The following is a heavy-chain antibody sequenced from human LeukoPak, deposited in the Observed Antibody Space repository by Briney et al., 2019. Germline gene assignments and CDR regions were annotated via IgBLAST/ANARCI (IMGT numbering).Heavy chain of an antibody. CDR1: GFTFSSYA. CDR2: ISYDGSNK. CDR3: ARVLAPLDYYYMDV. J-gene: IGHJ6*03. Sequence: GGSLRLSCAASGFTFSSYAMHWVRQAPGKGLEWVAVISYDGSNKYYADSVKGRFTISRDNSKNTLYLQMNSLRAEDTAVYYCARVLAPLDYYYMDVWGKGTTVTISS. V-gene: IGHV3-30*04.